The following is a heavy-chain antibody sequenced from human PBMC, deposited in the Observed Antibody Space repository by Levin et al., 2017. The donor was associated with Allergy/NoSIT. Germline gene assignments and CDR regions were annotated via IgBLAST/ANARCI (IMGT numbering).Heavy chain of an antibody. CDR1: GFIFSNYA. V-gene: IGHV3-23*01. D-gene: IGHD2-2*01. Sequence: PGGSLRLSCAASGFIFSNYAMNWVRQAPGKGLEWVAGISGGGATTHYVDSVKGRFTISRDNSKSTLYLQMSSLRADDTAVYYCAKWDTSLWSSAFDVWGPGTMVTVSS. CDR2: ISGGGATT. J-gene: IGHJ3*01. CDR3: AKWDTSLWSSAFDV.